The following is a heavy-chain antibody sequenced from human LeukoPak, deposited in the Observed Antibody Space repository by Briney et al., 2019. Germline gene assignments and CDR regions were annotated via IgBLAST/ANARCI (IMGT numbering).Heavy chain of an antibody. Sequence: GGSVRLSCAASGFTFDDYAMHWVRQAPGKGLEWVSDISWNSGSIGYADSVKGRFTISRDNAKNSLYLQMNSLRAEDMALYYWAKDTDDVFWSGYSDDAFDIWGQGTKVTVSS. D-gene: IGHD3-3*01. J-gene: IGHJ3*02. CDR2: ISWNSGSI. CDR1: GFTFDDYA. CDR3: AKDTDDVFWSGYSDDAFDI. V-gene: IGHV3-9*03.